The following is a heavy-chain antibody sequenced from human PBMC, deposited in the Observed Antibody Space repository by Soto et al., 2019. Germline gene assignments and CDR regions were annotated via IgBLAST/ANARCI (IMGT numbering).Heavy chain of an antibody. V-gene: IGHV3-21*01. Sequence: GGSLRLSCVASDFTFITYSMNWGRQAPGKGLEWVAYISATSNHIYYADSLKGRFTISRDNAKSSLYLHMNSLRAEDTAVYFCARDSITIFGGGMDVWGQGTTVTVSS. J-gene: IGHJ6*02. CDR3: ARDSITIFGGGMDV. D-gene: IGHD3-3*01. CDR1: DFTFITYS. CDR2: ISATSNHI.